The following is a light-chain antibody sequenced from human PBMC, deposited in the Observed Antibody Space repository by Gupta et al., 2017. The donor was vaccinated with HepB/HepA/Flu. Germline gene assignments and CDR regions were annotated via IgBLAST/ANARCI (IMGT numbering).Light chain of an antibody. CDR2: GTS. V-gene: IGKV3-20*01. CDR1: QSVSRSY. J-gene: IGKJ4*01. CDR3: LQDGFLPLT. Sequence: EIVLTQSPGTLSLSPGERATLSCRASQSVSRSYLAWYQQKPDLAPRLLIYGTSSRATGIPDRFSGSGSGTDFTLTISRLEPEDFAVYYCLQDGFLPLTFGRGAKVDIK.